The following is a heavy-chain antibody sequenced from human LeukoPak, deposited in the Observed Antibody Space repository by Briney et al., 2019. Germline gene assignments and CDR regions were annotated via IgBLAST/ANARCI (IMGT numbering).Heavy chain of an antibody. V-gene: IGHV3-23*01. D-gene: IGHD6-19*01. Sequence: PGGSLRLSCRAFGFTFHTYAMTWVRQAPGKGLEWVSAISASDDSTFYVDSVRGRFTISRDFSKNTLYLQMNSLRAEDTAVYYCARREAETWLVRDYWGQGTLVTVSS. CDR1: GFTFHTYA. J-gene: IGHJ4*02. CDR2: ISASDDST. CDR3: ARREAETWLVRDY.